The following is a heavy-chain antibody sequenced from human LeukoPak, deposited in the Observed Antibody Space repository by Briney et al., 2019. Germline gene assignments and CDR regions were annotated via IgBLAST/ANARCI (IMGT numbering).Heavy chain of an antibody. V-gene: IGHV4-4*07. CDR2: LYTSGST. D-gene: IGHD6-13*01. J-gene: IGHJ6*02. CDR1: GGSISSYY. Sequence: PSETLSLTCTVSGGSISSYYWRWIRQRAGKGLEWIGRLYTSGSTNYNPSLKSRVTMSVDTSKNQFSLKLSSVTAADTAVYYCARDGAAGIYYYYYGMDVWGQGTTVTVSS. CDR3: ARDGAAGIYYYYYGMDV.